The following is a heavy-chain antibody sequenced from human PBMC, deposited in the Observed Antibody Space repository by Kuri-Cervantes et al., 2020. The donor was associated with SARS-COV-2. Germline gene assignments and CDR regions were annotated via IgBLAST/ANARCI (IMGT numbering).Heavy chain of an antibody. J-gene: IGHJ4*02. CDR2: MYYGGSRIT. V-gene: IGHV4-39*07. CDR3: ASIPLLDFWSGSKAGEANDY. D-gene: IGHD3-3*01. CDR1: GFSISSGTYY. Sequence: ESLKISCTVSGFSISSGTYYWGWIRQLPGEGLEWIGSMYYGGSRITHYNPSLKSRVTISLDMPKNQFSLKLSSVTAADTAVYYCASIPLLDFWSGSKAGEANDYWGQGTLVTVSS.